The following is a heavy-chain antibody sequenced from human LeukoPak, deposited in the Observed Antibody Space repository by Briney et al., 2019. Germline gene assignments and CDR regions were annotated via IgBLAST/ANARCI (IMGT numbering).Heavy chain of an antibody. Sequence: SETLSLTCTVSGGSISSYYWSWIRQPAGTALEWIGRIYTSGTITYNPSLKSRVTMSVDTSKNQFSLKLSSVTAADTAVYYCAKGNGVSGYSDDWFDPWDQGTLVTVSS. D-gene: IGHD6-25*01. V-gene: IGHV4-4*07. CDR1: GGSISSYY. CDR2: IYTSGTI. CDR3: AKGNGVSGYSDDWFDP. J-gene: IGHJ5*02.